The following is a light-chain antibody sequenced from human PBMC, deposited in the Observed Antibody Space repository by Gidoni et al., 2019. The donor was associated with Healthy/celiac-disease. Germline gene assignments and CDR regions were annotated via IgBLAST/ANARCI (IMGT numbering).Light chain of an antibody. CDR1: SLRSYY. CDR3: NSRDSSGNHRWV. J-gene: IGLJ3*02. CDR2: GKN. Sequence: SSELTQDPAVSVALGQTVRITCKGDSLRSYYASWYQQKPGQAPVLVIYGKNNRPSGIPDRFSGSSSGNTASLTITGAQAEDEADYYCNSRDSSGNHRWVFGGGTKLTVL. V-gene: IGLV3-19*01.